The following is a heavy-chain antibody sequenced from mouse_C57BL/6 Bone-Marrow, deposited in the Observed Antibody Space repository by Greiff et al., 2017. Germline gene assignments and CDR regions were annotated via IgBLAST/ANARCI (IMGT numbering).Heavy chain of an antibody. CDR2: ISYDGSN. CDR3: AREGLLPWFAY. CDR1: GYSITSGYY. V-gene: IGHV3-6*01. D-gene: IGHD2-3*01. J-gene: IGHJ3*01. Sequence: EVQLVESGPGLVKPSQSLSLTCSVTGYSITSGYYWNWIRQFPGNKLEWMGYISYDGSNNYNPSLKNRISITRDTSNNQFFLKLNSVTTEDTATYYCAREGLLPWFAYWGQGTLVTVSA.